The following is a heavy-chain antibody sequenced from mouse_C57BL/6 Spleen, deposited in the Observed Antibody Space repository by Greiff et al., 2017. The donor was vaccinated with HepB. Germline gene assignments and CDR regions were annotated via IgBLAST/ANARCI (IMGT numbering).Heavy chain of an antibody. CDR1: GYAFSSSW. V-gene: IGHV1-82*01. Sequence: QVQLQQSGPELVKPGASVKISCKASGYAFSSSWMNWVKQRPGKGLEWIRRIYPGDGDTNYNGKFKGKATLTADKSSSTAYMQLSSLTSEDSAVYFCARGGYYGRAMDYWGQGTSVTVSS. CDR3: ARGGYYGRAMDY. D-gene: IGHD1-1*01. J-gene: IGHJ4*01. CDR2: IYPGDGDT.